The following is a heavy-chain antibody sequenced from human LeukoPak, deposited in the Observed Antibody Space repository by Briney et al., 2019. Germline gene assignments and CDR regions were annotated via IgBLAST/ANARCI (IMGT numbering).Heavy chain of an antibody. CDR1: GFTFSSYG. CDR2: ISSSGSTI. V-gene: IGHV3-48*04. Sequence: GGSLRLSCAASGFTFSSYGMHWVRQAPGKGLEWVSYISSSGSTIYYADSVKGRFTISRDNAKNSLYLQMNSLRAEDTAVYYCARVMQGDYYYYYGMDVWGQGTTVTVSS. J-gene: IGHJ6*02. D-gene: IGHD4/OR15-4a*01. CDR3: ARVMQGDYYYYYGMDV.